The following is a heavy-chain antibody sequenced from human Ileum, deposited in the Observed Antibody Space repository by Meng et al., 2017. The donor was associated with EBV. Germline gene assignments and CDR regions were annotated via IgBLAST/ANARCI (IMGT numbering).Heavy chain of an antibody. CDR2: INTDGSIT. J-gene: IGHJ4*02. CDR3: AKDLSWNQADY. CDR1: GFTFSSYW. D-gene: IGHD1-14*01. V-gene: IGHV3-74*01. Sequence: EVQLVESGGGLVQPGGYLRLTCAASGFTFSSYWRNWVRQAPGKGLVWVSRINTDGSITNYADSVKGRFTISRDNAKNTLYLQMNSLRAEDTAVYYCAKDLSWNQADYWGQGTLVTVSS.